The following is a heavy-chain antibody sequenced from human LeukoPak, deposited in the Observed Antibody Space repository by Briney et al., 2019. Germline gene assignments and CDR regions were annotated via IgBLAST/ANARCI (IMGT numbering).Heavy chain of an antibody. Sequence: SETLSRTCTVYGCSISSLDWTWLRQPAGKGLEWFGRTYISGSPSDTPSLKSRVTMSVDTSKNQFSLKLSSVTGADTAVYYCARTYYDFWSGYYGGYHFDYWGQGTLVTVSS. V-gene: IGHV4-59*10. CDR1: GCSISSLD. CDR3: ARTYYDFWSGYYGGYHFDY. CDR2: TYISGSP. D-gene: IGHD3-3*01. J-gene: IGHJ4*02.